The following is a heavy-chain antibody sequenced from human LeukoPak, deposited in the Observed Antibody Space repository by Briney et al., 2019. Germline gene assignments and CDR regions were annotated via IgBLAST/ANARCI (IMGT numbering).Heavy chain of an antibody. J-gene: IGHJ4*02. V-gene: IGHV3-23*01. D-gene: IGHD3-10*01. CDR2: ISSSGGST. Sequence: GGSLRLSCAASGFSFSTYAMSWVRQAPGKGLEWVSGISSSGGSTYYADSVKGWFTISRDNSRNTLYLQMNSLRAEDTAVYYCARHLLWFGELSGGFDYWGQGTLVTVSS. CDR1: GFSFSTYA. CDR3: ARHLLWFGELSGGFDY.